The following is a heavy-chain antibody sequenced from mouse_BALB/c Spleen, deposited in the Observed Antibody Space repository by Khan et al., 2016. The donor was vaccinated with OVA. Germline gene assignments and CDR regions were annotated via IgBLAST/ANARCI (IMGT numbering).Heavy chain of an antibody. J-gene: IGHJ4*01. CDR1: GYSITSNYA. CDR2: ISYSGYT. V-gene: IGHV3-2*02. CDR3: ARQNYDGYALDY. Sequence: EVQLQESGPGLVKPSQSLSLTCTVTGYSITSNYAWSWIRQFPGNKLEWMGYISYSGYTNYNPSLKSRISVTRDTSENQFFLQLNSVTTEDTATYYCARQNYDGYALDYWGQGTSLTVSS. D-gene: IGHD2-4*01.